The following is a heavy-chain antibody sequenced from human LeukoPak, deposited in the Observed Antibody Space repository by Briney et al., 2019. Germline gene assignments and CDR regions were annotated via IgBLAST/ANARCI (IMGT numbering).Heavy chain of an antibody. CDR2: INAGNGNT. Sequence: ASVKVSCKASGYTFTSYAMHWVRQAPGQRLEWMGWINAGNGNTKYSQKFQGRVTITRDTSASTAYMELSSLRSEDTAVYYCARDYSGYDAFDYWGQGTLVTVSS. CDR3: ARDYSGYDAFDY. CDR1: GYTFTSYA. J-gene: IGHJ4*02. V-gene: IGHV1-3*01. D-gene: IGHD5-12*01.